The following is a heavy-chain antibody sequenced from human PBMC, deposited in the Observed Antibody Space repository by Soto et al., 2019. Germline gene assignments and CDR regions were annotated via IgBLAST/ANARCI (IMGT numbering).Heavy chain of an antibody. CDR2: IDWDDDK. J-gene: IGHJ4*02. Sequence: VSGPTLVNPTQTLTLTCTFSGFSLSTSGMCVSWIRQPPGKALEWLARIDWDDDKYYSTSLKTRLTISKDTSKNQVVLTMTNMDPVDTATYYCARIQILYGSGSYVIDYWGQGTLVTVSS. D-gene: IGHD3-10*01. CDR3: ARIQILYGSGSYVIDY. V-gene: IGHV2-70*11. CDR1: GFSLSTSGMC.